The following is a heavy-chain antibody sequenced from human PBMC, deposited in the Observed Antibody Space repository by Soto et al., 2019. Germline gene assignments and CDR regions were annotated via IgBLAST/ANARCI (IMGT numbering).Heavy chain of an antibody. D-gene: IGHD3-22*01. CDR1: GYTFTSYY. Sequence: ASVKVSSKASGYTFTSYYMHCVRQAPAQVLEGMGIINPSGGSTSYAQKFQGRVTMTRDTSTSTVYMELSSLRSEDTAVYYCARAPIYDSSGYESGAFDIWGQGTMVTVSS. V-gene: IGHV1-46*01. J-gene: IGHJ3*02. CDR2: INPSGGST. CDR3: ARAPIYDSSGYESGAFDI.